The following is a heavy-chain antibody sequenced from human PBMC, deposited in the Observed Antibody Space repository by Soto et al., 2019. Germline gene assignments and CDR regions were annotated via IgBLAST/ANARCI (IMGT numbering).Heavy chain of an antibody. Sequence: QVQLVQSGAEVKKPGASVKVSCKASGYTFTSYVINWLRQATGQGLEWVGWMNPNSGNTGYAQKFQGRVTMTRNTSISTAYMELSSLRSEDTAVYYCARAAQQLANWFDPWGQGTLVTVSS. CDR2: MNPNSGNT. CDR1: GYTFTSYV. D-gene: IGHD6-13*01. J-gene: IGHJ5*02. V-gene: IGHV1-8*01. CDR3: ARAAQQLANWFDP.